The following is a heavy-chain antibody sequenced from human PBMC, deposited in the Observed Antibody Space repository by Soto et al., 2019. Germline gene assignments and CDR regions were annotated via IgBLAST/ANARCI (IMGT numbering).Heavy chain of an antibody. CDR3: TRKSAAGKNYSGMEV. D-gene: IGHD6-13*01. J-gene: IGHJ6*01. Sequence: ISSNGAGDSFANHGSRWVSQKTGKGLEWMGIIYPGDSDTRYSPSFQGQVTISADKSISTAYLQWSSLKASDTAMYYCTRKSAAGKNYSGMEVWGQGTTVTVSS. V-gene: IGHV5-51*01. CDR1: GDSFANHG. CDR2: IYPGDSDT.